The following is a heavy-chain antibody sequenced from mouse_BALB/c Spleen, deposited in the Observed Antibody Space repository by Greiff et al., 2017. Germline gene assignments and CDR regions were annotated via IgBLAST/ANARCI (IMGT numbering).Heavy chain of an antibody. CDR2: INPSSGYT. D-gene: IGHD2-3*01. CDR1: GYTFTSYT. J-gene: IGHJ3*01. Sequence: VQLQQSGAELARPGASVKMSCKASGYTFTSYTMPWVNQRPGQGLEWIGYINPSSGYTNYNQKFKDMATLTADKSSSTAYMLLSSLTSEDSAVYYCANDGYSWFAYWGQGTLVTVSA. CDR3: ANDGYSWFAY. V-gene: IGHV1-4*01.